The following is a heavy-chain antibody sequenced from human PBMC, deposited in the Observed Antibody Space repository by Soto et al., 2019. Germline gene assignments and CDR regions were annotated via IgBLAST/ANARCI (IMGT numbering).Heavy chain of an antibody. D-gene: IGHD2-2*01. J-gene: IGHJ4*02. V-gene: IGHV1-46*03. CDR1: GYTFTSYY. CDR2: INPSGGST. Sequence: ASVKVSCKASGYTFTSYYMHWVRQAPGQGLEWMGIINPSGGSTSYAQKFQGRVTMTRDTSTSTVYMELSSLRSEDTAVYYCARGYCISTSCPGPYYFDYWGQGTLVTVSS. CDR3: ARGYCISTSCPGPYYFDY.